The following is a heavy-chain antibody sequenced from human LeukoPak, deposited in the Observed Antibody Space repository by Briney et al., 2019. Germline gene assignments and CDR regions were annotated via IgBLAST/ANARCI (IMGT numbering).Heavy chain of an antibody. V-gene: IGHV3-7*01. CDR2: IKEDGSEK. Sequence: PGGSLRLSCAASGFRFGSDWMSWVRQAPGKGLEWVANIKEDGSEKYYVDSVKGRFTISRDNAKSTLYLQMNNLGAEDTAVYSCAAAPNYYYFDYWGRGTLVTVSS. J-gene: IGHJ4*02. CDR1: GFRFGSDW. CDR3: AAAPNYYYFDY. D-gene: IGHD5-24*01.